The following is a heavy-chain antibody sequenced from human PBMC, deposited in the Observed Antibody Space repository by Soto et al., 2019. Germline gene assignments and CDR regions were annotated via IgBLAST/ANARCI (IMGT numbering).Heavy chain of an antibody. CDR3: TTDQVPRLWFLPTTGTFDY. CDR1: GFTFSNAW. CDR2: IKSKTDGGTT. Sequence: GGSLRLSCAASGFTFSNAWMNWVRQAPGKGLEWVGRIKSKTDGGTTDYAAPVKGRFTISRDDSKNTLYLQMNSLKTEDTAVYYCTTDQVPRLWFLPTTGTFDYWGQGTLVTVSS. V-gene: IGHV3-15*07. D-gene: IGHD3-10*01. J-gene: IGHJ4*02.